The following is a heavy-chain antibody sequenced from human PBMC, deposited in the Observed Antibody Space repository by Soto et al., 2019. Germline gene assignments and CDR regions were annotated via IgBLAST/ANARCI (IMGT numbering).Heavy chain of an antibody. CDR2: ISYDGSNK. V-gene: IGHV3-30*14. D-gene: IGHD1-1*01. Sequence: GGSLRLSCAASGFTFSSYAMHWVRQAPGKGLEWVAVISYDGSNKYYADSVKGRFNISRDNSKNTLYLQMNSLRAEDTAVYDCARVYGASTGTTYDYWGQGTLVNVSS. CDR3: ARVYGASTGTTYDY. CDR1: GFTFSSYA. J-gene: IGHJ4*02.